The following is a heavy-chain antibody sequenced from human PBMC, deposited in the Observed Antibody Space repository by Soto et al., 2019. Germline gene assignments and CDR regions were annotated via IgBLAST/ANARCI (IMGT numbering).Heavy chain of an antibody. D-gene: IGHD2-2*01. Sequence: SETLSLTCTVSGGSISSSSYYWGWIRQPPGKGLEWIGSIYYSGSTYYNPSLKSRVTISVDTSKNQFSLKLSSVTAADTAVYYCARASKGYCISTSCYYYYGMDVWGQGTTVTVSS. CDR2: IYYSGST. J-gene: IGHJ6*02. CDR1: GGSISSSSYY. V-gene: IGHV4-39*07. CDR3: ARASKGYCISTSCYYYYGMDV.